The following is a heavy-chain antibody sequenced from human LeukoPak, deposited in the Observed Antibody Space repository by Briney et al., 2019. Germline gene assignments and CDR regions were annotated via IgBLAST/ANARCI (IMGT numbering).Heavy chain of an antibody. J-gene: IGHJ4*02. CDR1: GFTFSSYW. Sequence: GGSLRLSCAASGFTFSSYWMSWVRQAPGKGLEWVANIKQDGSEKYYVDSVKGRFTISRDNSKHTLYLQMNSLRVEDTAVYYCAKGRTLVGGSTRSYDYWGQGTLVTVSS. CDR2: IKQDGSEK. V-gene: IGHV3-7*03. D-gene: IGHD1-26*01. CDR3: AKGRTLVGGSTRSYDY.